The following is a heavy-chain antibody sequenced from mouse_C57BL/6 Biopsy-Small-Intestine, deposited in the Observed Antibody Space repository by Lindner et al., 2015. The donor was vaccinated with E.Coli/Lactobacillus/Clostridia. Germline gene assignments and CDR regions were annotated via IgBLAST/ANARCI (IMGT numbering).Heavy chain of an antibody. CDR1: GYLFTGYF. Sequence: VQLQESGPELVKPGASVKISCKASGYLFTGYFMNWVKQSHGKSLEWIGRINPSNGDTFYNQNFKDKATLTVDKSSSTAHMELRSLTSEDSAVYYCARIPFYRSFDYWGHGTTLTVSS. J-gene: IGHJ2*01. CDR2: INPSNGDT. D-gene: IGHD2-14*01. CDR3: ARIPFYRSFDY. V-gene: IGHV1-20*01.